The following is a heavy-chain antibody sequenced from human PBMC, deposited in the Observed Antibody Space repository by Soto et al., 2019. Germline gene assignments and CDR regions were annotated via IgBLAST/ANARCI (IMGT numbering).Heavy chain of an antibody. D-gene: IGHD1-1*01. V-gene: IGHV1-8*01. CDR2: MNPNSGNT. CDR1: GYTVTIYV. J-gene: IGHJ4*02. Sequence: SVEVSRASSGYTVTIYVINWVRQDTGQGLEWMGWMNPNSGNTGYAQKFQGRVTMTRNTSISTAYMEMSSLRSEDTAVYYCARGPDWNDAHDYWGQGTLVTVSS. CDR3: ARGPDWNDAHDY.